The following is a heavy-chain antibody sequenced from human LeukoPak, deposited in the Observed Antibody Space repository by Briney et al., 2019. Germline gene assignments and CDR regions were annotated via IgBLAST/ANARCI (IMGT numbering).Heavy chain of an antibody. V-gene: IGHV4-59*12. CDR2: IYCSGST. J-gene: IGHJ4*02. CDR1: SGSFSGYY. Sequence: SETLSLTCAVYSGSFSGYYWSWIRQPPGKGLEWIGYIYCSGSTNYNPSLKSRVTMSVDTSKNQFSLKLSSVTAADTAVYYCAWGSGSYKGWGQGTLVTVSS. D-gene: IGHD3-10*01. CDR3: AWGSGSYKG.